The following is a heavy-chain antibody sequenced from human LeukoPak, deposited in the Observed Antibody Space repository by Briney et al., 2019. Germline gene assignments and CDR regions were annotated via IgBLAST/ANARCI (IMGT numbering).Heavy chain of an antibody. CDR1: GFTFSNYA. V-gene: IGHV3-48*04. CDR2: ISSSSSTI. CDR3: ARDSERWPFDY. D-gene: IGHD6-19*01. Sequence: GGSLRLSCAASGFTFSNYAMSWVRQAPGKGLEWVSYISSSSSTIYYADSVKGRFTISRDNAKNSLYLQMNSLRAEDTAVYYCARDSERWPFDYWGQGTLVTVSS. J-gene: IGHJ4*02.